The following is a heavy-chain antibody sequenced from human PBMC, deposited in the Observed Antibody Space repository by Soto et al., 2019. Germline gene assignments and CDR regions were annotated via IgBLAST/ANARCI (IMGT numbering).Heavy chain of an antibody. CDR3: ARDKYDYIWGSYRHNYYYYYMDV. D-gene: IGHD3-16*02. CDR1: GYTFTSYA. V-gene: IGHV1-3*01. CDR2: INAGNGNT. Sequence: ASVKVSCKASGYTFTSYAMHWVRQAPGQRLEWMGWINAGNGNTKYSQKFQGRVTITRDTSASTAYMELSSLRSEDTAVYYCARDKYDYIWGSYRHNYYYYYMDVWGKGTTVTVSS. J-gene: IGHJ6*03.